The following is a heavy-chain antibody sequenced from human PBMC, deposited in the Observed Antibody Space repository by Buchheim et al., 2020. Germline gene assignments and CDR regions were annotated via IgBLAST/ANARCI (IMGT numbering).Heavy chain of an antibody. D-gene: IGHD3-22*01. CDR3: ARVKYYYDISGYYVFDY. Sequence: QLQLQESGPGLVKPSETLSLTCTVSGGSISSSSYYWGWIRQPPGKGLEWIGSIYYSGSTYYNPSLKSRVTISVDTSKNQFSLKLSSVTAADTAVYYCARVKYYYDISGYYVFDYWGQGTL. V-gene: IGHV4-39*07. CDR1: GGSISSSSYY. CDR2: IYYSGST. J-gene: IGHJ4*02.